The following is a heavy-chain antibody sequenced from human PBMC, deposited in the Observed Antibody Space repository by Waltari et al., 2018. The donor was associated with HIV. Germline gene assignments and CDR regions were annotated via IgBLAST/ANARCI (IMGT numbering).Heavy chain of an antibody. V-gene: IGHV3-33*01. CDR3: ARENGFRSRDAFDI. CDR1: GFTFRSYG. D-gene: IGHD2-8*01. Sequence: QVQLVESGGGVVQPGRSLRLSCAASGFTFRSYGRHWVRQAPGEGVGWVAVIWYDGINKYYADSVKGRFTISRDNSKNTLYLQMNSLRAEDTAVYYCARENGFRSRDAFDIWGQGTMVTVSS. CDR2: IWYDGINK. J-gene: IGHJ3*02.